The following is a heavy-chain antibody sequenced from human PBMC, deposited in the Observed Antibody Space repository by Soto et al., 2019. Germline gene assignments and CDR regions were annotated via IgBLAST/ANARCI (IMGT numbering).Heavy chain of an antibody. Sequence: QVQLVQSGAEVKKPGASVKVSCKASGYTFTSYGISWVRQAPGQGLEWMGWISADNGNTNFAQKLQGRVTMTTDTSTSTAYRELRSLSSVDTAVYYCASDPWEKLVNCSSTSCYDAFDIWGQGTMVTVSS. CDR3: ASDPWEKLVNCSSTSCYDAFDI. V-gene: IGHV1-18*01. D-gene: IGHD2-2*01. CDR2: ISADNGNT. CDR1: GYTFTSYG. J-gene: IGHJ3*02.